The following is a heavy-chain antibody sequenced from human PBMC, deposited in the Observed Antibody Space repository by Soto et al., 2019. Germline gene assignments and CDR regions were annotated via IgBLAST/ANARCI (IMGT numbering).Heavy chain of an antibody. V-gene: IGHV3-23*01. CDR1: GFPFSSYG. CDR3: AKEEGEQWLVFDY. Sequence: GGSLRLSCAASGFPFSSYGLTWVRQAPGKGLEWVSAITSSGGTTYYADSVKGRFTISRDNSKNTVYLQMNSLRAEDTAVYYCAKEEGEQWLVFDYWGQGTLVTVSS. D-gene: IGHD6-19*01. CDR2: ITSSGGTT. J-gene: IGHJ4*02.